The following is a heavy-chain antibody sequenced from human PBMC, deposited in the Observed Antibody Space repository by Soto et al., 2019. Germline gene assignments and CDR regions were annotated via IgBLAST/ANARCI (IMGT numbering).Heavy chain of an antibody. CDR1: GGSISSGGYS. V-gene: IGHV4-30-2*01. J-gene: IGHJ2*01. CDR3: ARSPVGGKVRHWYFDL. Sequence: QLQLQESGSGLVKPSQTLSLTCAVSGGSISSGGYSWSWIRQPPGKGLEWIGYIYHSGSTYYNPSLKRRVTISVDRSKNRFSLKLSSVTAADTAVYYCARSPVGGKVRHWYFDLWGRGTLVTVSS. CDR2: IYHSGST. D-gene: IGHD2-15*01.